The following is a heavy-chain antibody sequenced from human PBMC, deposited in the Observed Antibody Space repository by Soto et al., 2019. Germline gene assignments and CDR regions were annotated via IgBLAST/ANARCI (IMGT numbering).Heavy chain of an antibody. D-gene: IGHD3-10*01. J-gene: IGHJ4*02. Sequence: ASVKVSCKASGYTFTSYDINWVRQATGQGLEWMGWMNPNSGNTGYAQKFQGRVTMTRYTSISTAYMELSSLRSEDTAVYYCARGKSFSYGSGSPYDYWGKGTLVTVSS. V-gene: IGHV1-8*01. CDR1: GYTFTSYD. CDR2: MNPNSGNT. CDR3: ARGKSFSYGSGSPYDY.